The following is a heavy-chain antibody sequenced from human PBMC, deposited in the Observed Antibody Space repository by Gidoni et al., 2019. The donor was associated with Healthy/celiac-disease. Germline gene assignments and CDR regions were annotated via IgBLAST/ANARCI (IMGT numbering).Heavy chain of an antibody. Sequence: EVQLSESGGGSVQPGGSLRLSCAVSGFTFSNYAMNVVRQAPGQGLAWVSAISPAGGSPYYADSVKGRFTISRDNSKNTLFLEMNNLRAEDTAVYYCTRDGKFRTDGFDVWGPGSMVTVSS. D-gene: IGHD1-26*01. CDR2: ISPAGGSP. CDR1: GFTFSNYA. CDR3: TRDGKFRTDGFDV. V-gene: IGHV3-23*01. J-gene: IGHJ3*01.